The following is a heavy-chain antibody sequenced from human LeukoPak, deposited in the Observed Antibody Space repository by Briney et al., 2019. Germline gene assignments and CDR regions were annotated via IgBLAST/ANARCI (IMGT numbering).Heavy chain of an antibody. D-gene: IGHD2-15*01. CDR2: IRYDGSNR. J-gene: IGHJ4*02. V-gene: IGHV3-30*02. Sequence: GGSLRLSCAASGFTFSSYSMNWVRQAPGKGLEWVAFIRYDGSNRYYTDSVKGRFTISRDNSKNTLYLQMNSLRAEDTAVYYCAKGTGGSLHYYFDDWGQGTLVTVSS. CDR3: AKGTGGSLHYYFDD. CDR1: GFTFSSYS.